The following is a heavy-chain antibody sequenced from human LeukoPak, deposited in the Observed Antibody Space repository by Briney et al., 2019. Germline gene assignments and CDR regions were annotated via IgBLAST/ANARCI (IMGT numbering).Heavy chain of an antibody. CDR3: ARPVTGTGYFDY. J-gene: IGHJ4*02. Sequence: SVKVSCKASGGTFSSYAISWVRQAPGQGLEWMGGIIPIFGTANYAQKFQGRVTITADKSTSTAYMELSSLRSEDTAVYYCARPVTGTGYFDYWGQGTLVTVSS. V-gene: IGHV1-69*06. CDR2: IIPIFGTA. CDR1: GGTFSSYA. D-gene: IGHD6-19*01.